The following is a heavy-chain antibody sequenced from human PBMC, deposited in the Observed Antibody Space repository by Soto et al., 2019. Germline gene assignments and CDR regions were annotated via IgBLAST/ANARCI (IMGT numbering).Heavy chain of an antibody. D-gene: IGHD3-9*01. V-gene: IGHV3-30*18. CDR3: AKEGPDYDILTGYLAGFYYYYGMDV. J-gene: IGHJ6*02. CDR1: EFTFSSYC. CDR2: ISYDGSNK. Sequence: PRGSPRLSCAAPEFTFSSYCMHWVRQAPGKGLEWVAVISYDGSNKYYADSVKGRFTISRDNSKNTLYLQMNSLRAEDTAVYYCAKEGPDYDILTGYLAGFYYYYGMDVWGQGTTVTVSS.